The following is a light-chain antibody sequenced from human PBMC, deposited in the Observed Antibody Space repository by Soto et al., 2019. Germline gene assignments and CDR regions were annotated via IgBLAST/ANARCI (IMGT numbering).Light chain of an antibody. Sequence: QMTQSPSTLAGSVGGRVTIACRASQTISSWLAWYQQKPGKAPKLLIYKASTLKSGVPSRFSGSGSGTEFTLTMSSLQPDDFAPYYCQHSNSDAGAFGEGTKVDIK. V-gene: IGKV1-5*03. CDR3: QHSNSDAGA. CDR1: QTISSW. J-gene: IGKJ1*01. CDR2: KAS.